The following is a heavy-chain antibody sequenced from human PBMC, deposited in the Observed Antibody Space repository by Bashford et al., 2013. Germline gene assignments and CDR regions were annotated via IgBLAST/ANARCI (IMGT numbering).Heavy chain of an antibody. CDR3: AGWFVLLRDYYYGMDV. V-gene: IGHV4-61*05. CDR2: IYYRGSA. Sequence: SSETLSLTCAVSGGSIRSSNYYWGWIRQPPGKGLEWIGYIYYRGSANYNPSLKSRVTISMDTSKNQFSLKLSSVTAADTGVYYCAGWFVLLRDYYYGMDVWGQGTTVTVSS. D-gene: IGHD3-10*01. J-gene: IGHJ6*02. CDR1: GGSIRSSNYY.